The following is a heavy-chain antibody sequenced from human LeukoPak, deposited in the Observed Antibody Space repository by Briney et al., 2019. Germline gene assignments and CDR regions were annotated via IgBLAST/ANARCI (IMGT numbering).Heavy chain of an antibody. D-gene: IGHD3-9*01. CDR1: GGSISSSSYY. J-gene: IGHJ4*02. Sequence: SETLSLTCTVSGGSISSSSYYWGWIRQPPGKGLEWIGSIYYSGSTYYNPSLKSRVTISVDTSKNQFSLKLSSVTAADTAVYYCARNVALRYFDWAPPTYFDYWGQGTLVTVSS. CDR2: IYYSGST. CDR3: ARNVALRYFDWAPPTYFDY. V-gene: IGHV4-39*07.